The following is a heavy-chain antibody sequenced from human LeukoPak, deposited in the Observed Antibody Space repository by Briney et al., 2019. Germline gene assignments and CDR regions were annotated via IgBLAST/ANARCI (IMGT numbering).Heavy chain of an antibody. D-gene: IGHD3-10*01. V-gene: IGHV4-4*07. CDR2: IYISETT. Sequence: SETLSLTCNVSGASITTYYWSSIRQAAGKGLEWIGRIYISETTNNPSLKSRVTMSLDTSKNQFSLKLSSVTAADTAVYYCARVVPEGPGALDIWGQGTMVTVSS. J-gene: IGHJ3*02. CDR1: GASITTYY. CDR3: ARVVPEGPGALDI.